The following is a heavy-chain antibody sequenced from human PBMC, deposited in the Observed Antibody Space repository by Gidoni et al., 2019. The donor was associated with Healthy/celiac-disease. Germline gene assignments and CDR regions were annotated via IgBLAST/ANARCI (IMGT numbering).Heavy chain of an antibody. D-gene: IGHD4-17*01. J-gene: IGHJ6*02. CDR1: GGSFSGYY. CDR3: ARGPRRTTVGYGMDV. V-gene: IGHV4-34*01. Sequence: QVQLQQWGAGLLKPSETLSLTCAVYGGSFSGYYWSWIRQPPGKGLEWIGEINHSGSTNYNPSLKSRVTISVDTSKNQFSLKLSSVTAADTAVYYCARGPRRTTVGYGMDVWGQGTTVTVSS. CDR2: INHSGST.